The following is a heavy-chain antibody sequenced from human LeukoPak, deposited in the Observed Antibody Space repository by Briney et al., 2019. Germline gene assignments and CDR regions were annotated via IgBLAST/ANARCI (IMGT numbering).Heavy chain of an antibody. CDR2: ITSSGSNI. V-gene: IGHV3-48*03. CDR3: ARSQQGRFDI. D-gene: IGHD7-27*01. J-gene: IGHJ3*02. CDR1: GFTFSTYE. Sequence: GGSLRLSCAASGFTFSTYEMNWVRQAPGKGLEWASFITSSGSNIYYADSLKGRFTISRDNAKSSLYLQMNSLRAEDTAIYYCARSQQGRFDIWDQWTMVTVSS.